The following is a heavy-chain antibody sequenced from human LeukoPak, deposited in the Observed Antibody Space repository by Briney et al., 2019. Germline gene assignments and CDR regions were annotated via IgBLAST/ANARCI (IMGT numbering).Heavy chain of an antibody. V-gene: IGHV3-23*01. J-gene: IGHJ4*02. Sequence: GGSLRLSCAASGFTFTNYAMSWVRQAPGQGLEWVSDISGSGDFTYYADSVKGRFTISRDKSKNTLYLQMNSLRAEDTAVYYCARDRHSSGWIDYWGQGTLITVSS. CDR2: ISGSGDFT. CDR1: GFTFTNYA. D-gene: IGHD6-19*01. CDR3: ARDRHSSGWIDY.